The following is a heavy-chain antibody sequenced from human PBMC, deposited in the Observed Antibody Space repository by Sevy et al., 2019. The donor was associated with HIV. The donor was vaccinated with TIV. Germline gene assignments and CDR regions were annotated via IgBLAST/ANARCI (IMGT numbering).Heavy chain of an antibody. CDR1: GFTFSDHY. J-gene: IGHJ4*02. D-gene: IGHD6-13*01. V-gene: IGHV3-72*01. CDR3: ATHAGIAASGRVFDY. CDR2: TRNKADSYTT. Sequence: GSLRLSCAASGFTFSDHYMEWVRQAPGKGLEWVGRTRNKADSYTTEYAASVKGRFTISRDDSKNSLYLQMNSLKTEDTAVYYCATHAGIAASGRVFDYWGQGSLVTVSS.